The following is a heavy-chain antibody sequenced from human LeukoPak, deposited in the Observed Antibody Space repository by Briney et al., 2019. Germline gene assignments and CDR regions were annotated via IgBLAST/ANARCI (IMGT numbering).Heavy chain of an antibody. D-gene: IGHD2-15*01. CDR2: ISSSGSTI. Sequence: PGGSLRLSCAASGFTFSSYEMNWVRQAPGKGLEWVSYISSSGSTIYYADSVKGRFTISRDNAKNSLYLQMNSLRAEDTAVYYCARDAGGGTQRDGWFDPWGQGTLVTVSS. J-gene: IGHJ5*02. CDR1: GFTFSSYE. CDR3: ARDAGGGTQRDGWFDP. V-gene: IGHV3-48*03.